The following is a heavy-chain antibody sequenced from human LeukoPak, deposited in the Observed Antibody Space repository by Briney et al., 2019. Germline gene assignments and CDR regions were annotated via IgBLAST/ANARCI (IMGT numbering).Heavy chain of an antibody. D-gene: IGHD3-3*01. J-gene: IGHJ4*02. CDR3: AKSGVLRFLEWLLPFDY. V-gene: IGHV3-23*01. CDR1: GFTFSSYA. Sequence: PGGSLRLSCAASGFTFSSYAMSWVRQAPGKGLEWVSAISGSGGSTYYADSVKGRFTISRDNSKNTLYLQMNSLRAEDTAVYYCAKSGVLRFLEWLLPFDYWGQGTLVTVSS. CDR2: ISGSGGST.